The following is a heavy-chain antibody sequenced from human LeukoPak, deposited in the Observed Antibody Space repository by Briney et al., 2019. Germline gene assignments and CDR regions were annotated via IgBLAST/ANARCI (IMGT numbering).Heavy chain of an antibody. V-gene: IGHV1-8*02. CDR3: ARNVLGSRGYYFDY. CDR1: GYTFTSYD. J-gene: IGHJ4*02. D-gene: IGHD3-10*01. Sequence: ASVTVSCKASGYTFTSYDINWVRQAPGQGLEWMGWMNPNSGNTGYAQKFQGRVTMTRKNSIRTAYMELSSLRSEDTAIYYCARNVLGSRGYYFDYWGQGTLVTVSS. CDR2: MNPNSGNT.